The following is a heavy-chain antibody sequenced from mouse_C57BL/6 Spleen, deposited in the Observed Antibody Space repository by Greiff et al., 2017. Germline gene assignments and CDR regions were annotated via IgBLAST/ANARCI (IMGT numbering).Heavy chain of an antibody. CDR3: AMEENGKGPACFAY. Sequence: VQLQQSGPELVKPGASVKISCKASGYAFSSYWMNWVKQRPGQGVEWIGRIYPGDGVTNYNGKFKGKATLTADKSSSTAYMQLSSLTSEYSAVFVCAMEENGKGPACFAYWGQGTLVTVSA. V-gene: IGHV1-82*01. J-gene: IGHJ3*01. CDR2: IYPGDGVT. CDR1: GYAFSSYW. D-gene: IGHD2-1*01.